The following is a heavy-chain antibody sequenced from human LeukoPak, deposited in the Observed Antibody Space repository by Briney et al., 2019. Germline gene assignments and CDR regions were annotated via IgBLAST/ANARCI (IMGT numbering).Heavy chain of an antibody. D-gene: IGHD3-10*01. J-gene: IGHJ2*01. CDR3: ARADSSGSGRYYTEHWYFDL. Sequence: GGSLRLSCAASGFTFSDYYMSWIRQAPGKGLEWVSYISSSSSYTNYADSVKGRFTISRDNAKNSLYLQMNSLRAAETAVYYCARADSSGSGRYYTEHWYFDLWGRGTLVTVSS. CDR1: GFTFSDYY. CDR2: ISSSSSYT. V-gene: IGHV3-11*06.